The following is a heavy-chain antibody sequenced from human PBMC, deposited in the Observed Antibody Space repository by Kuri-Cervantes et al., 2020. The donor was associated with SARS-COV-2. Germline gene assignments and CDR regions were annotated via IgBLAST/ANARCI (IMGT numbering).Heavy chain of an antibody. CDR2: FDPEDGET. CDR1: GYTLTELS. V-gene: IGHV1-24*01. Sequence: ASVKVSCKVSGYTLTELSMHWVRQAPGKGLEWMGGFDPEDGETIYAQKFQGRVTMTRDTSISTAYMELSSLRSEDTAVYYCARDRLHYDFWSGYSHDAFDIWGQGTMVTVSS. CDR3: ARDRLHYDFWSGYSHDAFDI. D-gene: IGHD3-3*01. J-gene: IGHJ3*02.